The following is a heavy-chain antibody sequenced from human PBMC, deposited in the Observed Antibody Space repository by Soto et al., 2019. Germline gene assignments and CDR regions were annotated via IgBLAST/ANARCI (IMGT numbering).Heavy chain of an antibody. D-gene: IGHD2-15*01. CDR1: GGSVSGYY. CDR3: TRHAIIPKLLYGMDV. CDR2: IFYAGTT. V-gene: IGHV4-59*02. J-gene: IGHJ6*02. Sequence: PSETLSLTCTVSGGSVSGYYWSWIRQPQGKGLEWLGYIFYAGTTLYNPSVQSRVSITVDTSKNQFSLKLSSVTAADTAVYYCTRHAIIPKLLYGMDVWGQGTTVT.